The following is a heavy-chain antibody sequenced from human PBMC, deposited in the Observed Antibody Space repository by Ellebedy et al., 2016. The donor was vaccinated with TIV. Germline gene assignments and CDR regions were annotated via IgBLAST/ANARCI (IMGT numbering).Heavy chain of an antibody. Sequence: GGSLRLSXAASAFTFSSYAMSWVRQAPGKGLECVSGISGSGRSTYYADSVKGRFTISRDNSKNTLYLQMNSLKAEDTAIYYCAKDPGGIAVAVVGNWGQGTLVTVSS. V-gene: IGHV3-23*01. J-gene: IGHJ4*02. CDR1: AFTFSSYA. CDR3: AKDPGGIAVAVVGN. D-gene: IGHD6-19*01. CDR2: ISGSGRST.